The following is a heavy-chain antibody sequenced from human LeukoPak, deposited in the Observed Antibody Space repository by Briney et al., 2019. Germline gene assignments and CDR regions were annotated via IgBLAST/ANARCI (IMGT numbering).Heavy chain of an antibody. D-gene: IGHD3-22*01. CDR2: INQDGSEK. CDR1: GFTFSSYW. CDR3: ARSTYYYDSSGYYYFDY. J-gene: IGHJ4*02. V-gene: IGHV3-7*01. Sequence: PGGSLRLSCAASGFTFSSYWMSWVRQAPGKGLEWVANINQDGSEKYYVDSVKGRFTISRDNAKNSLYLQMNSLRAEDTAVYYCARSTYYYDSSGYYYFDYWGQGTLVTVSS.